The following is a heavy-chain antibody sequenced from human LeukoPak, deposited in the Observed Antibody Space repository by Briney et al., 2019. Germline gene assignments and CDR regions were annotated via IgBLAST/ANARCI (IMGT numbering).Heavy chain of an antibody. CDR2: ISSSSSYI. CDR1: GFTFSSYS. J-gene: IGHJ4*02. CDR3: ARELLDCSGGSCYYSPGDY. V-gene: IGHV3-21*01. Sequence: PGGSLRLSCAASGFTFSSYSMNWVRQAPGKGLEWVSSISSSSSYIYYADSVKGRFTISRDNAKNSLYLQMNSLRAEDTAVYYCARELLDCSGGSCYYSPGDYWGQGTLATVSS. D-gene: IGHD2-15*01.